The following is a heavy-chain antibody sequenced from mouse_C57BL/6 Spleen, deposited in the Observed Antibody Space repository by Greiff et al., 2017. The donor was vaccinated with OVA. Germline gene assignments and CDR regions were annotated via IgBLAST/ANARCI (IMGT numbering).Heavy chain of an antibody. D-gene: IGHD1-1*02. CDR1: GYAFSSYW. V-gene: IGHV1-80*01. Sequence: LVESGAELVKPGASVKISCKASGYAFSSYWMNWVKQRPGKGLEWIGQIYPGDGDTNYNGKFKGKATLTADKSSSTAYMQLSSLTSEDSAVYFCARLGTYGGYYAMDYWGQGTSVTVSS. J-gene: IGHJ4*01. CDR3: ARLGTYGGYYAMDY. CDR2: IYPGDGDT.